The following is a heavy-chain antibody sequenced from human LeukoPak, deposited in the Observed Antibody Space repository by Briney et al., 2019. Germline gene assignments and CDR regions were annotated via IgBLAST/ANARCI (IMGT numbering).Heavy chain of an antibody. V-gene: IGHV4-59*08. CDR1: GGSISSYY. J-gene: IGHJ5*02. Sequence: PSETLSLTCTVSGGSISSYYWSWIRQPPGKGLECIGYIYYSGSTNYNPSLKSRVTISVDTSKNQFSLKLSSVAAADTAVYYCARQTMNIAARPGWFDPWGQGTLVTVSS. D-gene: IGHD6-6*01. CDR3: ARQTMNIAARPGWFDP. CDR2: IYYSGST.